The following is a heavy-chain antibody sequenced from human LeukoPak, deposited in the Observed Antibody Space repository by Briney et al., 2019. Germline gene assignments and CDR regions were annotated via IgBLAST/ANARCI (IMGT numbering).Heavy chain of an antibody. V-gene: IGHV3-15*01. D-gene: IGHD3-3*02. Sequence: GGSLRLSCAASGFTFSNARMSWVRQAPGKGLEWVGRIKSKTDGGTTDYAAPVKGRFTISRDDSKNTLYLQMNSLKTEDTAVYYCTTISNNDAFDIWGQGTMVTVSS. CDR3: TTISNNDAFDI. CDR2: IKSKTDGGTT. J-gene: IGHJ3*02. CDR1: GFTFSNAR.